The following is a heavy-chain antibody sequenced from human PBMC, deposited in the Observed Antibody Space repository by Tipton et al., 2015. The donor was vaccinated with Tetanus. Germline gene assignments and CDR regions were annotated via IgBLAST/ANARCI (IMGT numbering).Heavy chain of an antibody. D-gene: IGHD2-15*01. CDR2: SWYDGTDK. Sequence: EFTFTNAWMSWVRQAPGKGLVWVAVSWYDGTDKFYADSVKGRFTISRDNSKNPLYLQMNSLRDEVTAVYYCARKADCSGGSCFSGDLDDWGQGTQVTVYS. V-gene: IGHV3-33*01. J-gene: IGHJ4*02. CDR1: EFTFTNAW. CDR3: ARKADCSGGSCFSGDLDD.